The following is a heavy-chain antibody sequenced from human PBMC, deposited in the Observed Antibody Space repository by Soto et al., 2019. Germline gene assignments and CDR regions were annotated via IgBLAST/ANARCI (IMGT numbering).Heavy chain of an antibody. D-gene: IGHD6-19*01. Sequence: EVQLLESGGGLVQPGGSLRLSCVVSGFTFTNYAMTWVRQAPGKGLEWVSAIDGSGGDTFYADSVKGRFTMSRDNSKNTLYLQMNSLSAEDTAVYHCAKGIGSGWYDWFDPWGRGTLVTVSS. V-gene: IGHV3-23*01. CDR1: GFTFTNYA. CDR3: AKGIGSGWYDWFDP. CDR2: IDGSGGDT. J-gene: IGHJ5*02.